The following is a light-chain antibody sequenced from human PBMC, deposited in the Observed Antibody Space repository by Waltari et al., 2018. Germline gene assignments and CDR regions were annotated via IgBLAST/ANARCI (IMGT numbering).Light chain of an antibody. CDR2: AES. CDR1: QGIRND. V-gene: IGKV1-6*01. CDR3: LQDYNYPLT. Sequence: AIQMTQSQSSLSASGVHSATITCRASQGIRNDLGWYQQKPGKAPKLLIYAESSLQSGVPSRFSGSGSGTDFTLTISSLQPEDFATYYCLQDYNYPLTFGGGTKVEIK. J-gene: IGKJ4*01.